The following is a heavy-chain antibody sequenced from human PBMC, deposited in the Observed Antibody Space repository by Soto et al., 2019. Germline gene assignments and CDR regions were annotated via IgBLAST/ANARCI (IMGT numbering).Heavy chain of an antibody. CDR1: GFTFSSYS. CDR3: SRDAALSRYSYGYGLGPFDY. CDR2: ISSRSDYI. Sequence: EVQLVESGGGLVKPGGSLRLSCAASGFTFSSYSMNWVRQAPGKGLEWVSSISSRSDYIYYADSVKGRFTISRDNARNSLYLQMNSLRADDTAVYYCSRDAALSRYSYGYGLGPFDYWGQGTLVTVSS. J-gene: IGHJ4*02. D-gene: IGHD5-18*01. V-gene: IGHV3-21*01.